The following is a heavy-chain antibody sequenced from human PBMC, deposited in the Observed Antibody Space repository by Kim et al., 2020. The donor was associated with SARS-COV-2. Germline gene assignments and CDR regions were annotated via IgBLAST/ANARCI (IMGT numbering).Heavy chain of an antibody. Sequence: AQKFQGRVTMTRDTSISTAYMELSRLRSDDTAVYYCARDFSGGSYNWFDPWGQGTLVTVSS. V-gene: IGHV1-2*02. CDR3: ARDFSGGSYNWFDP. D-gene: IGHD2-15*01. J-gene: IGHJ5*02.